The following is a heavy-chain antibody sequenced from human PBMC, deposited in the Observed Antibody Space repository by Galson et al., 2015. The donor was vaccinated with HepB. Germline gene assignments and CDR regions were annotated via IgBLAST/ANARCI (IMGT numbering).Heavy chain of an antibody. D-gene: IGHD6-19*01. V-gene: IGHV3-15*01. CDR1: GFTFSNAW. J-gene: IGHJ2*01. Sequence: SLRLSCAASGFTFSNAWMSWVRQAPGKGLEWVGRIKSKTDGGTTDYAAPVKGRFTISRDDSKNTLYLQMNSLKTEDTAVYYCTTGSQWLALGWYFDLWGRGTLVTVSS. CDR2: IKSKTDGGTT. CDR3: TTGSQWLALGWYFDL.